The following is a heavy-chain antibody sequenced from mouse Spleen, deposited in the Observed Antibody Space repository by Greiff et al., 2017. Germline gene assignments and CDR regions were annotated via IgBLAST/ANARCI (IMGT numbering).Heavy chain of an antibody. D-gene: IGHD1-1*01. CDR3: ARPPSYYGSSWGFAY. CDR2: ILPGSGST. Sequence: VQLQQSGAELMKPGASVKISCKATGYTFSSYWIEWVKQRPGHGLEWIGEILPGSGSTNYNEKFKGKATFTADTSSNTAYMQLSSLTSEDSAVYYCARPPSYYGSSWGFAYWGQGTLVTVSA. J-gene: IGHJ3*01. CDR1: GYTFSSYW. V-gene: IGHV1-9*01.